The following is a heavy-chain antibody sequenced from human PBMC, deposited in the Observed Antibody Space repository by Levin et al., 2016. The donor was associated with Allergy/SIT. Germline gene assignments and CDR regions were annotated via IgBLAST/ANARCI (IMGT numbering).Heavy chain of an antibody. D-gene: IGHD3-10*01. J-gene: IGHJ4*02. Sequence: VRQAPGKGLEWVAVISYDGSNKYYADSVKGRFTISRDNSKNTLYLQMNSLRAEDTAVYYCAKDQGWFGELFYFDYWGQGTLVTVSS. V-gene: IGHV3-30*18. CDR2: ISYDGSNK. CDR3: AKDQGWFGELFYFDY.